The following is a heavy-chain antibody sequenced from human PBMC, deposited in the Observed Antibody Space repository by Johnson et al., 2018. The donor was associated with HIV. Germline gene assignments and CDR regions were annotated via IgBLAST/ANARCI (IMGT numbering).Heavy chain of an antibody. CDR3: AKDRGYSGYEGDAFDI. D-gene: IGHD5-12*01. V-gene: IGHV3-30*02. J-gene: IGHJ3*02. CDR1: EFTFSSYG. Sequence: VQLVESGGGVVQPGRSLRIYCAVSEFTFSSYGMHWVRQAPGKGLEWVAFIRYDGSNKYYADSVKGRFTISRDNSKNTLYLQMNSLRAEDTAVYYCAKDRGYSGYEGDAFDIWGQGTMVTVSS. CDR2: IRYDGSNK.